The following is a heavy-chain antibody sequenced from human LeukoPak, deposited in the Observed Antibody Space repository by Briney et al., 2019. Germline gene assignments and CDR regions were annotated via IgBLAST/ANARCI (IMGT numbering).Heavy chain of an antibody. V-gene: IGHV4-59*01. CDR1: GGSISSYY. J-gene: IGHJ6*02. CDR3: ARYYYGSGSYYGSLDGMDV. CDR2: IYYSGST. D-gene: IGHD3-10*01. Sequence: SETLSLTCTVSGGSISSYYWSWIRQPPGKGLEWIGYIYYSGSTNYNPSLKSRVTISVDTSKNQFSLKLSSVTAADTAVYYCARYYYGSGSYYGSLDGMDVWGQGTTVTVS.